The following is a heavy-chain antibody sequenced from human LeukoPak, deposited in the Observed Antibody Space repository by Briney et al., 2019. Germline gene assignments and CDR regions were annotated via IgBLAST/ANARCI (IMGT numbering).Heavy chain of an antibody. Sequence: GGSLRLSCARSLWIFSSDAMSGVGPAPGKGLGWVSVISGSGGSTYYADSVNGRFTISRDNSKNTLYLQMNSLRAEDTAVYYCAKEAQYNWNYADWGQRTLVTVSS. CDR2: ISGSGGST. CDR3: AKEAQYNWNYAD. CDR1: LWIFSSDA. J-gene: IGHJ4*02. D-gene: IGHD1-7*01. V-gene: IGHV3-23*01.